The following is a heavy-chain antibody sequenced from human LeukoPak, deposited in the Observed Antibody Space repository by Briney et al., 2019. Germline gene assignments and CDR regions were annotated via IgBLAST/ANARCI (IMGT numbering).Heavy chain of an antibody. J-gene: IGHJ4*02. V-gene: IGHV3-23*01. CDR3: ARDGVRHDYSDLDY. Sequence: GGSLRLSCAAPVFVFNNFGITWVRQALGKGLECVSPISGGGGGSKWYADSVKGRVTISRDNSRDTLYLHMNSLRAEDTAVYYCARDGVRHDYSDLDYWGQGTLVTVSS. CDR2: ISGGGGGSK. CDR1: VFVFNNFG. D-gene: IGHD4-17*01.